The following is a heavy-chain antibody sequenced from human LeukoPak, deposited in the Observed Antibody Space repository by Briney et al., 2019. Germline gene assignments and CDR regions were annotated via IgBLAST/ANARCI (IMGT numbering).Heavy chain of an antibody. CDR3: AREGNYVWGSYRPINWFDP. V-gene: IGHV4-34*01. J-gene: IGHJ5*02. CDR1: GGSFSGYY. CDR2: INHSGST. Sequence: SETLSLTCAVYGGSFSGYYWSWIRQPPGKGLEWIGEINHSGSTNYNPSLKSRVTISVDTSKNQFSLKLSSVTAADTAAYYCAREGNYVWGSYRPINWFDPWGQGTLVTVSS. D-gene: IGHD3-16*02.